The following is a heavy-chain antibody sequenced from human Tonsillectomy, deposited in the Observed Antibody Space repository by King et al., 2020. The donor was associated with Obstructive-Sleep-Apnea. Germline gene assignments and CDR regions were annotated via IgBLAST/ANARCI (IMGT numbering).Heavy chain of an antibody. CDR2: IYYSGNT. CDR3: AARYFHWASQTYFGMHV. J-gene: IGHJ6*02. V-gene: IGHV4-39*01. Sequence: LQLQESGPGLVKPSETLSLTCSVSGGSISSSSYYWGWVRQPPGKGLEWIASIYYSGNTYYNPSLKSRVTIFADTSKNQFSLNLSSVTAADTAVYYCAARYFHWASQTYFGMHVWGRGTTVTVSS. CDR1: GGSISSSSYY. D-gene: IGHD3-9*01.